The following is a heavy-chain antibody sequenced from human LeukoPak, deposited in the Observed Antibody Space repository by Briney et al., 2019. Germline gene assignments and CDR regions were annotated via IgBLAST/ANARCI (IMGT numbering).Heavy chain of an antibody. CDR3: ARVPYSSSWYPFYYFDY. V-gene: IGHV3-7*01. J-gene: IGHJ4*02. CDR2: IKEDGSEK. Sequence: SGGSLRLSCAVSGFTFSSYWMSWVRQAPGKGLEWVANIKEDGSEKYYVDSVKGRFTISRDNAKDSLYLQMNSLRAEDAAVYYCARVPYSSSWYPFYYFDYWGQGTLVTVSS. CDR1: GFTFSSYW. D-gene: IGHD6-13*01.